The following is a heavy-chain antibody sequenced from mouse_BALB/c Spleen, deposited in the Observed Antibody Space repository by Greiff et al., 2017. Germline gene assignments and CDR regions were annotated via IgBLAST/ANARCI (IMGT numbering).Heavy chain of an antibody. J-gene: IGHJ1*01. D-gene: IGHD1-1*01. V-gene: IGHV1-7*01. CDR3: ANYYGSGGYFDV. CDR1: GYTFTSYW. Sequence: QVQLQQSGAELAKPGASVKMSCKASGYTFTSYWMHWVKQRPGQGLEWIGYINPSTGYTEYNQKFKDKATLTADKSSSTAYMQLSSLTSEDSAVYYCANYYGSGGYFDVWGAGTTGTVSS. CDR2: INPSTGYT.